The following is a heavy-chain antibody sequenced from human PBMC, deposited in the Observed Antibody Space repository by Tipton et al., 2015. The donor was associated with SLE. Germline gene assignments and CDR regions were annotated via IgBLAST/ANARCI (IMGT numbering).Heavy chain of an antibody. J-gene: IGHJ4*02. V-gene: IGHV3-21*01. Sequence: SLRLSCAASGFTFSSYSMNWVRQAPGKGLEWVSSISSSSSYIYYADSVKGRFTISRDNAKNSLYLQMNSLRAEDTAVYYCAAGYRDNEGLARYWGQGTLVTVSS. CDR1: GFTFSSYS. CDR2: ISSSSSYI. D-gene: IGHD6-13*01. CDR3: AAGYRDNEGLARY.